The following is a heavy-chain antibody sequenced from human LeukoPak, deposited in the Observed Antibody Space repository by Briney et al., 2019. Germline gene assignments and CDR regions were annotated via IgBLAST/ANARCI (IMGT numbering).Heavy chain of an antibody. J-gene: IGHJ4*02. CDR3: ARGTNSSPIDY. D-gene: IGHD6-19*01. Sequence: QPGGSLRLSCAASGFTFSSYSMNWVRQAPGKGLEWVSYISSSSSTIYYADSVKGRFTISRDNAKNSLYLQMNSLRAEDTAVYYCARGTNSSPIDYWGQGTLVTVSS. CDR1: GFTFSSYS. V-gene: IGHV3-48*01. CDR2: ISSSSSTI.